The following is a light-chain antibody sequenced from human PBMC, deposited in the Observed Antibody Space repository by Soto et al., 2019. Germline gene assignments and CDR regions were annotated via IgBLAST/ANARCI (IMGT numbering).Light chain of an antibody. CDR3: SSYIGIGNSLV. CDR1: SSDVGGYRY. J-gene: IGLJ1*01. V-gene: IGLV2-8*01. CDR2: EVT. Sequence: QSAPTQPPSASGSPGHSVTNSCAGTSSDVGGYRYVSWYQQHPGKAPKLIINEVTQRPPGVPDRFSGSKSGNTASLIVSGLQAEDEADYYCSSYIGIGNSLVFGTATKLTVL.